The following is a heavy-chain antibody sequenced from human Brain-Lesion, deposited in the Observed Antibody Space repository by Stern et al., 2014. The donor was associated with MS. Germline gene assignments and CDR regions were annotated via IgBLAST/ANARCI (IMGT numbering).Heavy chain of an antibody. CDR1: GFTFDDYA. CDR3: ARDITGSSAYFAY. V-gene: IGHV3-9*01. Sequence: VQLVESGGDLVQPGRSLRLSCSAFGFTFDDYAMHWVRQAPGKGPGGVACISWNSGTLGYADSVKGRFTTSRDNAYSSLYLQMNSLRPEDTALYYCARDITGSSAYFAYWGQGTLVTVSS. D-gene: IGHD1-14*01. J-gene: IGHJ4*02. CDR2: ISWNSGTL.